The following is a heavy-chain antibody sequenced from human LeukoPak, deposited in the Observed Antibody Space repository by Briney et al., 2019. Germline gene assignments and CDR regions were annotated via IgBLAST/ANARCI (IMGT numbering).Heavy chain of an antibody. CDR2: IYTSGST. Sequence: SETLSLTCAVYGGSFSGYYWSWIRQPAGKGLEWIGRIYTSGSTNYNPSLKSRVTMSVDTSKNQFSLKLSSVTAADTAVYYCARDGYCSSTSCYATNWFDPWGQGTLVTVSS. J-gene: IGHJ5*02. D-gene: IGHD2-2*03. CDR1: GGSFSGYY. V-gene: IGHV4-4*07. CDR3: ARDGYCSSTSCYATNWFDP.